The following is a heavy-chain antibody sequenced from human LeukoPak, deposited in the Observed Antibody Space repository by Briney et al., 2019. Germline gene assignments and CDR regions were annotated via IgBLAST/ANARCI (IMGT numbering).Heavy chain of an antibody. D-gene: IGHD3-9*01. V-gene: IGHV4-39*01. CDR1: GGSISSSSYY. CDR3: ARLPRDILTGYYDY. J-gene: IGHJ4*02. Sequence: SETLSLTCTVSGGSISSSSYYWGWIRQPPGKGLEWIGNICYRVRTYYHPSLKHRITISVDTSNNQFSLNLNCVTAADTAVYYCARLPRDILTGYYDYWGQGTLVTVSS. CDR2: ICYRVRT.